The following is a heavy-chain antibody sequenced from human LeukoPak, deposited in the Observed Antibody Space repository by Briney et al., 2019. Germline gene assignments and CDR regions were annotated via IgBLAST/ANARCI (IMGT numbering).Heavy chain of an antibody. CDR2: ISAYNGNT. J-gene: IGHJ6*02. V-gene: IGHV1-18*01. CDR3: ARDPPYYDFWSGYFPPYYYGMDV. D-gene: IGHD3-3*01. CDR1: GYTFTSYD. Sequence: ASVKVSCKASGYTFTSYDINWVRQATGQGLEWMGWISAYNGNTNYAQKLQGRVTMTTDTSTSTAYMELRSLRSDDTAVYYCARDPPYYDFWSGYFPPYYYGMDVWGQGTTVTVSS.